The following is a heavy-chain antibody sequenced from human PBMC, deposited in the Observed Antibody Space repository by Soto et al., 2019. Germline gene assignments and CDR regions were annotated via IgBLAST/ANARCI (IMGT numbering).Heavy chain of an antibody. CDR2: INHRGST. D-gene: IGHD2-2*01. J-gene: IGHJ5*02. V-gene: IGHV4-34*01. Sequence: SYTLSLTCVVYVGSCSGYYWSWIRQSPGKGLEWIGGINHRGSTNYNPSLESRVTISVDTSKNQFSLKLPSVTAADTAMYYCARDGFCTSTTCRVGNWFDPWGQGTLVTSPQ. CDR3: ARDGFCTSTTCRVGNWFDP. CDR1: VGSCSGYY.